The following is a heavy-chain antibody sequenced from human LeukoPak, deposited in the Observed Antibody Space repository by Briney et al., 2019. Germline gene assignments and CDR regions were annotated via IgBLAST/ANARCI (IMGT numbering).Heavy chain of an antibody. Sequence: SETLSLTCTVSGGSVSSGSYYWSWIRQPPGKGLEWIGYIYYSGSTNYNPSLKSRVTISVDTSKNQFSLKLSSVTAADTAVYYCARDPVCDAFDIWGQGTMVTVSS. CDR3: ARDPVCDAFDI. J-gene: IGHJ3*02. V-gene: IGHV4-61*01. CDR1: GGSVSSGSYY. CDR2: IYYSGST. D-gene: IGHD2-8*01.